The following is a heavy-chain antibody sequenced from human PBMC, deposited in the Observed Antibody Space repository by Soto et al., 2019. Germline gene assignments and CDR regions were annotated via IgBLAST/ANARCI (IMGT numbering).Heavy chain of an antibody. Sequence: SETLSLTCAVYGGSFSGYDWSWIRQPPGKGLEWIGEINHSGSTNYNPSLKSRVTISVDTSKNQFSLKLSSVTAADTAVYYCAREGVSSSWYNYYGMDVWGQGTTVTVSS. CDR1: GGSFSGYD. CDR2: INHSGST. CDR3: AREGVSSSWYNYYGMDV. V-gene: IGHV4-34*01. D-gene: IGHD6-13*01. J-gene: IGHJ6*02.